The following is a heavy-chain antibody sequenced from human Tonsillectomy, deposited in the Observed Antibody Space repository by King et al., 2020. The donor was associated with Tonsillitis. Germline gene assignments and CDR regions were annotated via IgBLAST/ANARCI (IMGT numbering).Heavy chain of an antibody. D-gene: IGHD3-16*02. CDR2: VNPNSGDT. CDR1: GYTFTNYY. CDR3: ARFTFGGVIEGGYFDF. V-gene: IGHV1-2*06. J-gene: IGHJ4*02. Sequence: QLVQSGTEVKKPGASVKVSCKASGYTFTNYYMHWVRQAPGQGLEWMGRVNPNSGDTNFAPKFQGSVTLTRDTPINTAYMERCRLKSDDTAVYYCARFTFGGVIEGGYFDFWGQGTLVTVSS.